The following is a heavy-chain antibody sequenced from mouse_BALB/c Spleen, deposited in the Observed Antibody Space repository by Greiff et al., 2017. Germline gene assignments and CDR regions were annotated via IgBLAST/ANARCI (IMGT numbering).Heavy chain of an antibody. J-gene: IGHJ1*01. D-gene: IGHD1-1*01. CDR2: IYPGSGNT. V-gene: IGHV1-84*02. CDR3: ARDGSSWYFDV. CDR1: GYTFTDYY. Sequence: QVQLQQSGPELVKPGASVKISCKASGYTFTDYYINWVKQKPGQGLDWIGWIYPGSGNTKYNEKFKGKATLTVDTSSSTAYMQLSSLTSEDTAVYFCARDGSSWYFDVWGAGTTVTVSS.